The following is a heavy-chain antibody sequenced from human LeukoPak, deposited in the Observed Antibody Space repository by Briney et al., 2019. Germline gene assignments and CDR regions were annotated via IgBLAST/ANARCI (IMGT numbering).Heavy chain of an antibody. CDR3: AKSYFDWSAARYYYYGMDV. CDR2: IPYDGSNK. V-gene: IGHV3-30*18. CDR1: GFTFSSYG. Sequence: PGGSLRLSCAASGFTFSSYGMHWVRQAPGKGLEWVAVIPYDGSNKYYADSVKGRFTISRDNSKNTLYLQMNSLRAEDTAVYYCAKSYFDWSAARYYYYGMDVWGQGTTVTVSS. J-gene: IGHJ6*02. D-gene: IGHD3-9*01.